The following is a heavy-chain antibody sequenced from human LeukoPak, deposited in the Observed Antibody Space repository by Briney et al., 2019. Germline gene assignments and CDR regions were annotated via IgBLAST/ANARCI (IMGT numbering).Heavy chain of an antibody. D-gene: IGHD3-22*01. J-gene: IGHJ4*02. Sequence: ASVKVSCKASGYTFTSYYMHWVRQAPGQGLEWMGIINPSGGSTSYAQKFQGRVTMTRDMSTSTVYMELSSLRSGDTAVYYCARDTPPIYDSNVYYFDYWGQGTLVTVSS. CDR1: GYTFTSYY. CDR3: ARDTPPIYDSNVYYFDY. CDR2: INPSGGST. V-gene: IGHV1-46*01.